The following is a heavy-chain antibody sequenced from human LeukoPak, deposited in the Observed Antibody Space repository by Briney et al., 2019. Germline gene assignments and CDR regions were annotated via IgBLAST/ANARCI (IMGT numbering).Heavy chain of an antibody. V-gene: IGHV3-23*01. D-gene: IGHD1-26*01. J-gene: IGHJ4*02. Sequence: GGSLRLSCAASGFTFSSYAMSWVRQAPGKGLEWVSAISGSGGSTYYADSVKGRFTISRDDSKNTAYLQMNSLKTEDTAVYYCTAASGSYGGYWGQGTLVTVSS. CDR3: TAASGSYGGY. CDR2: ISGSGGST. CDR1: GFTFSSYA.